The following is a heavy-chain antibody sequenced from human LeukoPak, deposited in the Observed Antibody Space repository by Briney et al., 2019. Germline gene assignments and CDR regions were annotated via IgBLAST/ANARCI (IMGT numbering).Heavy chain of an antibody. CDR2: IKQDGSEK. D-gene: IGHD6-19*01. V-gene: IGHV3-7*01. Sequence: TGGSLRLSCAASGFTFSSYWMSWVRQAPGKGLEWVANIKQDGSEKYYVDPVKGRFTISRDNAKNSLYLQMNSLRAEDTAVYYCARDSSGWYGPSAFDIWGQGTMVTVSS. J-gene: IGHJ3*02. CDR3: ARDSSGWYGPSAFDI. CDR1: GFTFSSYW.